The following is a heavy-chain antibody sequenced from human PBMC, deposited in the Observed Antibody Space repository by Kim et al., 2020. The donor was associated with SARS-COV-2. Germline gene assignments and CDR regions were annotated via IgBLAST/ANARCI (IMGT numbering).Heavy chain of an antibody. CDR3: SNQLGESWFSD. J-gene: IGHJ4*02. V-gene: IGHV3-53*01. Sequence: YPASVKGPFTISRDNTKNTVYLQMNGLKAEDTAVYYGSNQLGESWFSDWGQGTLVTVSS. D-gene: IGHD6-13*01.